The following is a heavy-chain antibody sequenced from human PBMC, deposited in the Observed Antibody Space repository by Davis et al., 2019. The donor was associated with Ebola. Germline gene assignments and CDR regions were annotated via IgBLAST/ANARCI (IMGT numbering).Heavy chain of an antibody. CDR3: ARGSGSYHGDFDY. CDR2: ISYDGSNK. Sequence: PGGSLRLSCAASGFTFSSYGMHWVRQAPGKGLEWVAVISYDGSNKYYADSVKGRFTISRDNAKNSLYLQMNSLRAEDTAVYYCARGSGSYHGDFDYWGQGTLVTVSS. V-gene: IGHV3-30*03. CDR1: GFTFSSYG. D-gene: IGHD1-26*01. J-gene: IGHJ4*02.